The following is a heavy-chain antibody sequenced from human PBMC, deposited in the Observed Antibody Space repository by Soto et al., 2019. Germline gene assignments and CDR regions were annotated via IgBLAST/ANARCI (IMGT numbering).Heavy chain of an antibody. J-gene: IGHJ4*02. CDR3: AKDRVKGEQWLGNYFDY. D-gene: IGHD6-19*01. CDR2: ISGSGGST. Sequence: EVQLLESGGGLVQPGGSLRLSCAASGFTFSSYAMSWVRQAPGKGLEWVSAISGSGGSTYYAGSVKGRFTISRDNSKNTLYLQMNSLRAEDTAVYYCAKDRVKGEQWLGNYFDYWGQGTLVTVSS. V-gene: IGHV3-23*01. CDR1: GFTFSSYA.